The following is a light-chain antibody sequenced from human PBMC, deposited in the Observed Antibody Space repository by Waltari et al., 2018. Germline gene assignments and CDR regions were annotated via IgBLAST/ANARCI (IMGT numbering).Light chain of an antibody. V-gene: IGLV2-14*01. J-gene: IGLJ2*01. CDR1: SSDVGGSRS. CDR3: GSYSTNTLPWI. Sequence: QSALIQPASVSGSPGQSITISCSGSSSDVGGSRSVSWYQQHPGKAPKMIIFDVFNRPSGVSLRFSGSKSGSTASLTISDLHTEDEADYYCGSYSTNTLPWIFGGGTKVTVL. CDR2: DVF.